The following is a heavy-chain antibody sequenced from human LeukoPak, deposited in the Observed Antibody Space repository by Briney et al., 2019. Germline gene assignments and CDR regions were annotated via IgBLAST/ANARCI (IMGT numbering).Heavy chain of an antibody. D-gene: IGHD1-26*01. V-gene: IGHV4-39*01. CDR3: ARHQWVPAFDI. Sequence: SETLSLTCTVSGGSLNRGDYYWGWIRQPPRKGLEWIGSIYYSGNTYYNPSLKSRVTISVDTSQNQFSLKLTSVSAADTAVYYCARHQWVPAFDIWGQGTMVTVSS. J-gene: IGHJ3*02. CDR2: IYYSGNT. CDR1: GGSLNRGDYY.